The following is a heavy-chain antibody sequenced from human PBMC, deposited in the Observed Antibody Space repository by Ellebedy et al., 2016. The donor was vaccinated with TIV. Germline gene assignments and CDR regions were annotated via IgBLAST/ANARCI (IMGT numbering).Heavy chain of an antibody. D-gene: IGHD3-3*01. CDR1: GFTFSSYS. CDR3: APDPEFLGD. CDR2: ISSSSSYI. V-gene: IGHV3-21*01. Sequence: GESLKISCAASGFTFSSYSMNWVRKAPGKGLEWVSSISSSSSYIYYADSVKGRFTISRDNAKNSLYLQMNSLRAEDTAVYYCAPDPEFLGDWGQGTLVTVSS. J-gene: IGHJ4*02.